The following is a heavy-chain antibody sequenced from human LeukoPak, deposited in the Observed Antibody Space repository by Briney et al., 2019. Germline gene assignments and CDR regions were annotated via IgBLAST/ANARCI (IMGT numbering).Heavy chain of an antibody. CDR1: GFTFSSYS. J-gene: IGHJ4*02. Sequence: GGSLRLSCAASGFTFSSYSMNWVRRAPGKGLEWVSYISSSSSTIYYADSVKGRFTISRDNAKNSLYLQMNSLRAEDTAVYYCARRRCSSTSCFFDYWGQGTLVTVSS. V-gene: IGHV3-48*04. CDR3: ARRRCSSTSCFFDY. D-gene: IGHD2-2*01. CDR2: ISSSSSTI.